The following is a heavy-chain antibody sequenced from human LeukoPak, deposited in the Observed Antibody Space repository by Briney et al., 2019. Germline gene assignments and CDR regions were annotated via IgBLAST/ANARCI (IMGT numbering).Heavy chain of an antibody. D-gene: IGHD4-17*01. CDR2: IIPILGIA. CDR3: ARDLGRDYGDYVHGY. CDR1: GGTFSSYA. J-gene: IGHJ4*02. V-gene: IGHV1-69*04. Sequence: ASVKVSCKASGGTFSSYAISWVRQAPGQGLEWMGRIIPILGIANYAQKFQGRVTITADKSTSTAYMELSSLRSEDTAVYYCARDLGRDYGDYVHGYWGQGTLVTVSS.